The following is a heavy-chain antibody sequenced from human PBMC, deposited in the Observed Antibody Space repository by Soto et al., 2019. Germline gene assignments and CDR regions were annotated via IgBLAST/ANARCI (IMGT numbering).Heavy chain of an antibody. CDR3: ARGSAWSIAAAGSLHY. J-gene: IGHJ4*01. Sequence: GGSLRLSCAASGFTFSTYVMHWVRQAPGKGLEWVGVVSYDGSNQHYADSVKGRITISRDNSKNTLSLQMNSLRPEDTAVYYCARGSAWSIAAAGSLHYWGQGTLVSVSS. CDR2: VSYDGSNQ. CDR1: GFTFSTYV. D-gene: IGHD6-13*01. V-gene: IGHV3-30-3*01.